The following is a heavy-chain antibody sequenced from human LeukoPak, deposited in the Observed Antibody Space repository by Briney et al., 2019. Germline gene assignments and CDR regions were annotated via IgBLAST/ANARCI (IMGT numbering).Heavy chain of an antibody. CDR3: ARCRYDSSGYYSIIDY. V-gene: IGHV3-21*01. Sequence: GGSLRLSCAASGFTFSSYSMNWVRQAPGKGLEWVSSITSISIYIYYADSVKGRFTISRDNAKNSLCLQMNSLRAEDTAVYYCARCRYDSSGYYSIIDYWGQGTLVTVSS. CDR2: ITSISIYI. J-gene: IGHJ4*02. D-gene: IGHD3-22*01. CDR1: GFTFSSYS.